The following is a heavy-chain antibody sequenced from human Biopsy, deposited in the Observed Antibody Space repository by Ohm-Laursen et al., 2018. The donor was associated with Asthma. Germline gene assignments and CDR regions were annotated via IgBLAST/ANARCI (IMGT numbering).Heavy chain of an antibody. J-gene: IGHJ4*02. CDR1: GYTLTGLS. CDR2: HDHEEGGT. CDR3: ASDFPKDYVRCNFQF. Sequence: ASVKVSCKISGYTLTGLSMHWVRQAPGQGLEWMGGHDHEEGGTVNARRFQGRVTMTEDTSTDTAYMELSGLSSDDTAVYYCASDFPKDYVRCNFQFWGQGTLVTVSS. D-gene: IGHD4-17*01. V-gene: IGHV1-24*01.